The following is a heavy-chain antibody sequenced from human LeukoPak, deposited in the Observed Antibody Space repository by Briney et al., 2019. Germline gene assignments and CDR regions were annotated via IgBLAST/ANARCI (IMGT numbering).Heavy chain of an antibody. J-gene: IGHJ4*02. CDR3: ASESGIAVAGTGY. CDR2: INHSGST. V-gene: IGHV4-34*01. D-gene: IGHD6-19*01. Sequence: SETLSLTCTVSGGSISSYYWSWIRQPPGKGLEWIGEINHSGSTNYNPSLKGRVTISVDTSKNQFSLKLSSVTAADTAVYYCASESGIAVAGTGYWGQGTLVTVSS. CDR1: GGSISSYY.